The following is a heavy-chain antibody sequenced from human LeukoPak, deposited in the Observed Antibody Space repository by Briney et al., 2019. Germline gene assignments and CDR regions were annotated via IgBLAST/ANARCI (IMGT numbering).Heavy chain of an antibody. CDR1: GYSFTTYW. Sequence: GESLKISCKGSGYSFTTYWIGWVRQMPGKGLEWMGIIYPADSDTTYSPSFQGQVIMSADKSISTAYLQWSSLKASDTAMYYCARKEFYCSSTSCSDAEYFQHWGQGTLVTVSS. CDR2: IYPADSDT. J-gene: IGHJ1*01. D-gene: IGHD2-2*01. CDR3: ARKEFYCSSTSCSDAEYFQH. V-gene: IGHV5-51*01.